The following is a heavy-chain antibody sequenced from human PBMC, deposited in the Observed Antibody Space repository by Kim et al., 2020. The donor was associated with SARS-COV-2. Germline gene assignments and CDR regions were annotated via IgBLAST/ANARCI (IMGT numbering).Heavy chain of an antibody. V-gene: IGHV3-30*04. Sequence: GGSLRLSCAASGFTFSSYAMHWVRQAPGKGLEWVAVISYDGSNKYYADSVKGRFTISRDNSKNTLYLQMNSLRAEDTAVYYCAREGQPSSYYYGSGSYLDYYNDMNLWGQGDTVTVSS. D-gene: IGHD3-10*01. CDR2: ISYDGSNK. CDR3: AREGQPSSYYYGSGSYLDYYNDMNL. CDR1: GFTFSSYA. J-gene: IGHJ6*02.